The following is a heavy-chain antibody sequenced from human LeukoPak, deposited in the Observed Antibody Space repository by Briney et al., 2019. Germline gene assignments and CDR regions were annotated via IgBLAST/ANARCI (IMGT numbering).Heavy chain of an antibody. CDR3: VRDVDY. CDR1: GGSISSYY. D-gene: IGHD2-15*01. V-gene: IGHV4-59*12. CDR2: IYYSGSA. Sequence: PSETLSLTCTVSGGSISSYYWSWIRRPPGKGLEWIGYIYYSGSANYNPSLKSRVTISVDTSKNQFSLKLSSVSAADTAVYYCVRDVDYWGQGILVTVSS. J-gene: IGHJ4*02.